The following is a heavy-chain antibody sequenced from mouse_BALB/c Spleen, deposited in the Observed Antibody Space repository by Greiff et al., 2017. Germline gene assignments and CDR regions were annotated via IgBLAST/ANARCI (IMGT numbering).Heavy chain of an antibody. CDR2: INPSSGYT. CDR3: AREGLRPWFAY. CDR1: GYTFTSYT. D-gene: IGHD2-2*01. Sequence: QVQLQQSAAELARPGASVKMSCKASGYTFTSYTMHWVKQRPGQGLEWIGYINPSSGYTEYNQKFKDKTTLTVDKSSSTAYMQLSSLTSEDSAVYYRAREGLRPWFAYGAQGTLVTVSA. J-gene: IGHJ3*01. V-gene: IGHV1-4*02.